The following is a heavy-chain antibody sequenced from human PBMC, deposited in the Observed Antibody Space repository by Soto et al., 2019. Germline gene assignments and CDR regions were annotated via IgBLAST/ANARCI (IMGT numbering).Heavy chain of an antibody. CDR3: ARVVHAFDI. Sequence: QVHLQESCPRLVNPSQTLSLTCTVSGDSITGGDYYWSWIRPPPGKGLEWIGYIYYSGGTYYNPSLKGRVNISLGMNNKHFFLKLDSVTAADTAVYYCARVVHAFDIWGHGTMVTVSS. J-gene: IGHJ3*02. CDR1: GDSITGGDYY. V-gene: IGHV4-30-4*01. CDR2: IYYSGGT.